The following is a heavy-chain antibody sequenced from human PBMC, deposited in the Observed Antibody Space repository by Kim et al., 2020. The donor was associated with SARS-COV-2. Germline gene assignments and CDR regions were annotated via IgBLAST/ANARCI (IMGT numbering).Heavy chain of an antibody. D-gene: IGHD2-2*01. CDR2: ISYDGSNK. V-gene: IGHV3-30*04. CDR1: GFTFSSYA. Sequence: GGSLRLSCAASGFTFSSYAMHWVRQAPGKGLEWVAGISYDGSNKYYADSVKGRFTISRDNSKNTLYLQMNSLRAEDTAVYYCARADDIVVVPAAKDYYYYGMDVWGQGTTVTVSS. CDR3: ARADDIVVVPAAKDYYYYGMDV. J-gene: IGHJ6*02.